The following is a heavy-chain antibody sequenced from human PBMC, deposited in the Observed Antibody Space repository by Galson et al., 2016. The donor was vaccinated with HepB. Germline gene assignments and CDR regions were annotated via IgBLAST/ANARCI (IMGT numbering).Heavy chain of an antibody. J-gene: IGHJ4*02. CDR3: ATKWAGAVAGRRFDA. CDR1: GGSISSGGYS. CDR2: IYHSGST. Sequence: TLSLTCAVSGGSISSGGYSWSWIRQPPGKGLEWIGYIYHSGSTYYNPSLKSRVTISIDRSKNQFSLRLRSVTAADTAVYYCATKWAGAVAGRRFDAWGQGTLVTVSS. V-gene: IGHV4-30-2*01. D-gene: IGHD6-19*01.